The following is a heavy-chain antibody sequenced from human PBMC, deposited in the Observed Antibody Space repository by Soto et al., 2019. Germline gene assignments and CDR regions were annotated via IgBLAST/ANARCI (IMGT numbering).Heavy chain of an antibody. CDR1: GYTLTELS. J-gene: IGHJ4*02. D-gene: IGHD6-19*01. CDR3: ALAVAGGFYFDY. CDR2: FDPEDGEK. V-gene: IGHV1-24*01. Sequence: ASVKVSCKVSGYTLTELSMHWVRQAPGKGLEWMGGFDPEDGEKIYAQKFQGRVTMIEVTSTDTAYMELSSLRSEDTALYYCALAVAGGFYFDYWGRGTLVTVSS.